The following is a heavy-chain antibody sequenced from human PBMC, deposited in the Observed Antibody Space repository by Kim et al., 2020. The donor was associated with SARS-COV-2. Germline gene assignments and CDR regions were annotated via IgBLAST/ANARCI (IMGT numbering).Heavy chain of an antibody. CDR3: ARVYYYDSSGYSDAFDI. D-gene: IGHD3-22*01. J-gene: IGHJ3*02. Sequence: SVKVSCKASGGTFSSYAISWVRQAPGQGLEWMGGIIPIFGTTNYAQKFQGRVTITADESTSTAYMELSSLRSEDTAVYYCARVYYYDSSGYSDAFDIWGQGTMVTVSS. V-gene: IGHV1-69*13. CDR1: GGTFSSYA. CDR2: IIPIFGTT.